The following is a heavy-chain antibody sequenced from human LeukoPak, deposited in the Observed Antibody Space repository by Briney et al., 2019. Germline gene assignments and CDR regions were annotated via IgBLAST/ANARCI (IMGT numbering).Heavy chain of an antibody. Sequence: SETLSLTCTVSGASISNYYWSWIRQPPGKGLEWIGYMYYSGSTNYNPSLKSRVTISVDTSKNQFSLKLSSVTAADTAVYYCARGSYYFDYWGQGTLVTVSS. CDR1: GASISNYY. CDR3: ARGSYYFDY. D-gene: IGHD6-6*01. J-gene: IGHJ4*02. V-gene: IGHV4-59*01. CDR2: MYYSGST.